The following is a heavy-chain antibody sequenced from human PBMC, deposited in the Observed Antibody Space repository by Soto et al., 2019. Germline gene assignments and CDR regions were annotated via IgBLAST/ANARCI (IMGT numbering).Heavy chain of an antibody. D-gene: IGHD6-19*01. Sequence: PGGSLRLSCAASGFTFSDYYMSWIRQAPGKGLEWVSYISSSGSTIYYADSVKGRFTISRDNAKNSLYLQMNSLRAEDTAVYYCARDRLGIAVAGTHGGFDYWGQGTLVTVSS. CDR3: ARDRLGIAVAGTHGGFDY. CDR2: ISSSGSTI. J-gene: IGHJ4*02. CDR1: GFTFSDYY. V-gene: IGHV3-11*01.